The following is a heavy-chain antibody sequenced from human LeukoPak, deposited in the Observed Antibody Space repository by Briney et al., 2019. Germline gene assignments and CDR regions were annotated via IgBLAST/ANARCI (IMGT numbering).Heavy chain of an antibody. CDR2: IIPIFGTA. CDR3: ATEGDSGSYYFDY. Sequence: SVKVSCKASGGTFSSYAICWVRQAPGQGLEWMGGIIPIFGTANYAQKFQGRVTITADESTSTAYMELSSLRSEDTAVYYCATEGDSGSYYFDYWGQGTLVTVSS. V-gene: IGHV1-69*13. D-gene: IGHD1-26*01. J-gene: IGHJ4*02. CDR1: GGTFSSYA.